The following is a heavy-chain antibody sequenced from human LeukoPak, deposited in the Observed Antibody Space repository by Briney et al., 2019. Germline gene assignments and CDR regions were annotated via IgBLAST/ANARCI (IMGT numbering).Heavy chain of an antibody. CDR2: ISYDGSNK. J-gene: IGHJ4*02. Sequence: GGSLRLSCAASGFTFSSYAMHWVRQAPGKGLEWVAVISYDGSNKYYADSVKGRFTISRDNSKNTLYLQMNSLRAEDTAVYYCARDSVAAAGSFDYWGQGTLVTVSS. CDR1: GFTFSSYA. CDR3: ARDSVAAAGSFDY. V-gene: IGHV3-30-3*01. D-gene: IGHD6-13*01.